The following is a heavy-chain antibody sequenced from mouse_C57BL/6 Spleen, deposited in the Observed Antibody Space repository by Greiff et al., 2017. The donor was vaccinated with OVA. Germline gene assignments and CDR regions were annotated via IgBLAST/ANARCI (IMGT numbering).Heavy chain of an antibody. CDR2: FDPETGGT. D-gene: IGHD1-1*01. Sequence: VQLQQSGAELVRPGASVTLSCKASGYTFTDYEMHWVKQTPVHGLEWIGAFDPETGGTTYNQKFKGKAILTADKSSSTAYMELRSLTSEDSAVYYCTRALYYDGSSRWYFDVWGTGTTVTVSS. J-gene: IGHJ1*03. CDR3: TRALYYDGSSRWYFDV. V-gene: IGHV1-15*01. CDR1: GYTFTDYE.